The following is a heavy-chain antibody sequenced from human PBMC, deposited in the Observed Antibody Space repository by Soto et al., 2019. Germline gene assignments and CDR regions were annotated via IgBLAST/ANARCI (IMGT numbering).Heavy chain of an antibody. J-gene: IGHJ6*02. CDR2: IYHSGST. V-gene: IGHV4-30-2*01. Sequence: SETLSLTCAVSGGSISSGRYSWSWIRQPPGKGLEWIGYIYHSGSTYYNPSLKSRVTISVDRSKNQFSLKLSSVTAADTAVYYCARTGQQLWSNTEYYYYYYGMDVWGQGTTVTVSS. CDR3: ARTGQQLWSNTEYYYYYYGMDV. D-gene: IGHD5-18*01. CDR1: GGSISSGRYS.